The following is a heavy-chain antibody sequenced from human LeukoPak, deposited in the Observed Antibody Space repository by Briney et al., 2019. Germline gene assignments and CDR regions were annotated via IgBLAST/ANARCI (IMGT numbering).Heavy chain of an antibody. J-gene: IGHJ4*02. D-gene: IGHD5-12*01. CDR3: ARSVRDGYNYSPKYFDY. Sequence: GASVKVSCKASGGTFSSYAISWVRQAPGQGLEWMGRIIPILGIANYAQKFQGRVTITADKSTSTAYTELSSLRSEDTAVYYCARSVRDGYNYSPKYFDYWGQGTLVTVSS. CDR2: IIPILGIA. V-gene: IGHV1-69*04. CDR1: GGTFSSYA.